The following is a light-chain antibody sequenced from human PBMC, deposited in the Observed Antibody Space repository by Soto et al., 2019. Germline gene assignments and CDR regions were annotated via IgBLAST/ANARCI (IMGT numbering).Light chain of an antibody. J-gene: IGKJ1*01. V-gene: IGKV3-11*01. Sequence: PGERATLSCRASESVSRYLAWYRQKPGQAPRLLMYDASTRATGIPARFSGSGSGTDFTLTISSLEPEDFAVYYCQQRGTWPWTFGQGTKVEIK. CDR3: QQRGTWPWT. CDR2: DAS. CDR1: ESVSRY.